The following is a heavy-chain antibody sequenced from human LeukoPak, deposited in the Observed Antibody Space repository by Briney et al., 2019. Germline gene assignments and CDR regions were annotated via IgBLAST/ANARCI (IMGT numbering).Heavy chain of an antibody. Sequence: SETLSLTCTVSGGSISSYYWSWIRQPPGKGLEWIGYIYYSGSTNYNPSLKRRVTISVDTSKNQFSLKLSSVTAADTAVYYCARHVAFGSRYFDYWGQGTLVTVSS. CDR2: IYYSGST. V-gene: IGHV4-59*08. CDR3: ARHVAFGSRYFDY. D-gene: IGHD3-3*01. J-gene: IGHJ4*02. CDR1: GGSISSYY.